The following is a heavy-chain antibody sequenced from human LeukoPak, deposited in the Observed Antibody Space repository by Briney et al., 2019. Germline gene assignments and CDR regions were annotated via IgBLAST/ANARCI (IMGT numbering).Heavy chain of an antibody. D-gene: IGHD2-15*01. CDR2: ISAYGNN. CDR1: GYTFTIYG. V-gene: IGHV1-18*01. Sequence: GSVRVSCKTSGYTFTIYGISWVRQAPGQGLEWMGLISAYGNNDYAQNLQGRVTMTTDTSTSTAYMELRSLRSDDTAVYYCARGIICYYFDYWGQGTLVTVSS. J-gene: IGHJ4*02. CDR3: ARGIICYYFDY.